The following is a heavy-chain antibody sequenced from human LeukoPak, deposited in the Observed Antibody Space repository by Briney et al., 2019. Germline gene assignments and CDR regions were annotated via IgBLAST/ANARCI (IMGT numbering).Heavy chain of an antibody. J-gene: IGHJ4*02. D-gene: IGHD3-22*01. CDR2: ISTSGRYT. CDR1: GFTFSDYY. CDR3: ARVASITMIYDF. V-gene: IGHV3-11*06. Sequence: PGGSLRPSCAASGFTFSDYYMSWIRQAPGKGLEWVSYISTSGRYTNYTDSVKGRFTISRDNAKNSLFLQMNSLRAEDTAVYYCARVASITMIYDFWGQGTLVTVSS.